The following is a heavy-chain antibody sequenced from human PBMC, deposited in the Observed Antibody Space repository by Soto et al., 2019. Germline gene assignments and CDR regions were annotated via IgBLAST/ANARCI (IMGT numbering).Heavy chain of an antibody. CDR3: ASGGVIVVVPAAIAGDYGMDV. V-gene: IGHV1-8*01. CDR2: MNPNSGNT. Sequence: QVQLVQSGAEVKKPGASVKVSCKASGYTFTSHDINWVRQATGQGLEWMGWMNPNSGNTGYAQKFQGRVTMTRNTSIRTAYMELSSLRSEDTAVYYCASGGVIVVVPAAIAGDYGMDVWGQGTTVTVSS. D-gene: IGHD2-2*01. J-gene: IGHJ6*02. CDR1: GYTFTSHD.